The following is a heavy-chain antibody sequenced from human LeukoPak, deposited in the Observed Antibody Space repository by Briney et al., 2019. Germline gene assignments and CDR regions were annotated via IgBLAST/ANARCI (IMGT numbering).Heavy chain of an antibody. Sequence: GSLRLSCAASGFTFSSYSMNWVRQPPGKGLEWIGEINHSGSTNYNPSLKSRVTISVDTSKNQFSLKLSSVTAADTAVYYCASGGRPSAAAGPRGMNWFDPWGQGTLVTVSS. CDR1: GFTFSSYS. D-gene: IGHD6-13*01. V-gene: IGHV4-34*01. CDR2: INHSGST. CDR3: ASGGRPSAAAGPRGMNWFDP. J-gene: IGHJ5*02.